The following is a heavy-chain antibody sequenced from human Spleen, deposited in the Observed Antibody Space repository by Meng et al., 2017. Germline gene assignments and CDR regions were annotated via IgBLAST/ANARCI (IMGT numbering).Heavy chain of an antibody. D-gene: IGHD2-21*01. CDR1: GYSFTAYY. Sequence: ASVKVSCKPSGYSFTAYYIHWVRQAPGQGLEWRGHINPNSGDTLYAQKFQGRVSMTGDTSISTAYVELSSLRSDDTAVYYCVRDENISLGKLFGDYWGQGTLATFPS. V-gene: IGHV1-2*06. J-gene: IGHJ4*02. CDR2: INPNSGDT. CDR3: VRDENISLGKLFGDY.